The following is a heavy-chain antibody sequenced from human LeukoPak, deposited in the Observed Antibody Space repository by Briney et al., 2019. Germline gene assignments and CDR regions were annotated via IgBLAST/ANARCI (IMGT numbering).Heavy chain of an antibody. J-gene: IGHJ4*02. CDR2: ISYDGSNK. V-gene: IGHV3-30*18. CDR3: AKSRGYGFDY. D-gene: IGHD3-22*01. CDR1: AFTFSSYG. Sequence: GGSLRLSCAASAFTFSSYGMHWVRQAPGKGLEWGAVISYDGSNKYYADSLKGRFTISRDNSKNTLYLQMNSLRAEDTAVYYCAKSRGYGFDYWGQGTLVTVSS.